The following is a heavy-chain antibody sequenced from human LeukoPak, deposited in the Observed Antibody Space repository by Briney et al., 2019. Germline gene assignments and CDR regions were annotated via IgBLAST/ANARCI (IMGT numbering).Heavy chain of an antibody. J-gene: IGHJ5*02. D-gene: IGHD2-21*02. Sequence: PSETLSLTCTVSSGSISSSSYYWGWIRQSPGKGLEWIGSIYYSGNTYFNPPLQSRVTMSVDTSKNHFSLKLSSVTAADTAVYYCARFWGDWYNWFDPWGQGTLVTVSS. V-gene: IGHV4-39*02. CDR3: ARFWGDWYNWFDP. CDR1: SGSISSSSYY. CDR2: IYYSGNT.